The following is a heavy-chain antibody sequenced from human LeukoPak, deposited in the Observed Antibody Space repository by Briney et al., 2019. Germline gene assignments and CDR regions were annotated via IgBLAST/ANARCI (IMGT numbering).Heavy chain of an antibody. CDR2: IYSGGST. CDR1: GFTVSSNY. Sequence: AGRSLRLSCAASGFTVSSNYMSWVRQAPGKGLEWVSVIYSGGSTYYADSVKGRFTISRDNSKNTLYLQMNSLRAEDTAVYYCARDRDSSDWSFDYWGQGTLVTVSS. V-gene: IGHV3-66*01. J-gene: IGHJ4*02. CDR3: ARDRDSSDWSFDY. D-gene: IGHD6-19*01.